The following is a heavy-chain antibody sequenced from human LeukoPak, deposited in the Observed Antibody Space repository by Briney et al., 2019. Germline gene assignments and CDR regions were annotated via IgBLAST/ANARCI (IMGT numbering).Heavy chain of an antibody. Sequence: GESLKISCKGSGYSFTSYWIGWVRQMPGEGLEWMGIIYPGDSDTRYSPSFQGQVTISADKSISTAYPQWSSLKASDTAMYYCARWYYYDSSGHEDAFDIWGQGTMVTVSS. J-gene: IGHJ3*02. V-gene: IGHV5-51*01. CDR3: ARWYYYDSSGHEDAFDI. CDR2: IYPGDSDT. CDR1: GYSFTSYW. D-gene: IGHD3-22*01.